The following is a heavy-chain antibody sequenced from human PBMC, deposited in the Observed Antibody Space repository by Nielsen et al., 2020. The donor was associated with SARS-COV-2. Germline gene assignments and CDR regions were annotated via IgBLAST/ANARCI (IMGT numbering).Heavy chain of an antibody. V-gene: IGHV3-11*01. CDR2: ISSSGSTI. Sequence: GESLKISCAASGFTFSDYYMSWIRQAPGKGLEWVSYISSSGSTIYYADSVKGRFTISRDNAKNSLYLQMNSLRAEDTAVYYCTTQLTTVRDYYYYGMDVWGQGTTVTVSS. J-gene: IGHJ6*02. CDR1: GFTFSDYY. CDR3: TTQLTTVRDYYYYGMDV. D-gene: IGHD4-11*01.